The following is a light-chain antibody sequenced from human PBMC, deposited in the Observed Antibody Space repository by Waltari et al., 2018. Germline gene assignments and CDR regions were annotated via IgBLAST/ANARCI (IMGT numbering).Light chain of an antibody. CDR2: KAN. V-gene: IGLV8-61*01. Sequence: QTVVTQEPSLSVSPGGTVTLTCAWSSGSLPTRPYATWYQQTPGQAPRTLVYKANARSSGVPDRFSGSILGNTAALTITGAQADDESDYYCALYMGSGIWVFGGGTRLTVL. J-gene: IGLJ3*02. CDR3: ALYMGSGIWV. CDR1: SGSLPTRPY.